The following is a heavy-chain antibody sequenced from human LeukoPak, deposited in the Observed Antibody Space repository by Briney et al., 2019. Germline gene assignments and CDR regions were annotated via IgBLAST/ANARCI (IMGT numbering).Heavy chain of an antibody. J-gene: IGHJ4*02. D-gene: IGHD3-16*02. CDR2: INHSGST. CDR1: NGSLGGDY. V-gene: IGHV4-34*01. Sequence: SETLSLTCAVYNGSLGGDYWSWIRQPPGKGLEWIGEINHSGSTNYNPSLKSRVTISVDTSKNQFSLKLSSVTAADTAVYYCARGRIEKRLSAYYFDYWGQGTLVTVSS. CDR3: ARGRIEKRLSAYYFDY.